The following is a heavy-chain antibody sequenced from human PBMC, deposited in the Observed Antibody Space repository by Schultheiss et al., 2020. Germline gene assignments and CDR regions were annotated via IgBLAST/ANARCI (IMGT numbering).Heavy chain of an antibody. CDR2: IYYSGST. CDR1: GGSFSGYY. J-gene: IGHJ4*02. D-gene: IGHD1-26*01. Sequence: SETLSLTCAVYGGSFSGYYWSWIRQPPGKGLEWIGYIYYSGSTYYNPSLKSRVTISVDTSKNQFSLKLSSVTAADTAVYYCARHVRGATYGPDYWGQGTLVTVSS. V-gene: IGHV4-34*01. CDR3: ARHVRGATYGPDY.